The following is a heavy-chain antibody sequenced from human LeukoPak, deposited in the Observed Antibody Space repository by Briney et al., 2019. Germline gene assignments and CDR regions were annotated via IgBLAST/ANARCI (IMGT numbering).Heavy chain of an antibody. V-gene: IGHV4-30-4*08. CDR2: IYYSGST. CDR3: ARNNWDYWYFDL. D-gene: IGHD1-20*01. J-gene: IGHJ2*01. CDR1: GGSTSSGDYY. Sequence: PSQALSLTCTVSGGSTSSGDYYWSWIRQPPGKGLEWIGYIYYSGSTYYNPSLKSRVTISVDTSKNQFSLKLSSVTAADTAVYYCARNNWDYWYFDLWGRGTLVTVSS.